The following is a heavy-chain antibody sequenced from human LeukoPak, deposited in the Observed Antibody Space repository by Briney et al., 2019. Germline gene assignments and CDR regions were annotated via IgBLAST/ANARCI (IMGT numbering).Heavy chain of an antibody. V-gene: IGHV3-23*01. J-gene: IGHJ4*02. D-gene: IGHD5-12*01. Sequence: GGSLRLSCAASGFTFSSYAMSWVRQAPGKGPEWVSAVSGSAGSTYYADSVKGRFTISRDNSKNTLYLQMNSLRAEDTAVYYCAKLGGSVNSGYGFDYWGQGTLVTVSS. CDR1: GFTFSSYA. CDR3: AKLGGSVNSGYGFDY. CDR2: VSGSAGST.